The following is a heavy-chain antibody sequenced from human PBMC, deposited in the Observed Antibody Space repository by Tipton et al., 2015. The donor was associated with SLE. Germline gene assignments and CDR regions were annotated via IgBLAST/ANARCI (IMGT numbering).Heavy chain of an antibody. CDR1: GGSISSYY. Sequence: TLSLTCTVSGGSISSYYWSWIRQPPGKGLEWIASIHHGGSANYNPSLQSRVTISRDPSKNQFSLKLTSATAADTAVYYCARDKDDFWSGYFDYWGQGTLVTVSS. CDR2: IHHGGSA. D-gene: IGHD3-3*01. J-gene: IGHJ4*02. V-gene: IGHV4-59*01. CDR3: ARDKDDFWSGYFDY.